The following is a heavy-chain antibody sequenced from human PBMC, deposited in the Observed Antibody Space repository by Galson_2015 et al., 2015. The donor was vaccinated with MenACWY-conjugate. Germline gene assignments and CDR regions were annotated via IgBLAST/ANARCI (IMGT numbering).Heavy chain of an antibody. D-gene: IGHD3-16*01. J-gene: IGHJ3*01. Sequence: ALVKPTQTLTRTCTFSGFSLTTSGVGVGWIRQPPGKALEWLALIYWDDDRRYSPSLRTRLAITKDTSRNQVVFTMANMDPVDTATYYCVHIVITYGGLSGDDAFDVWGLGTVVTVSS. V-gene: IGHV2-5*02. CDR3: VHIVITYGGLSGDDAFDV. CDR2: IYWDDDR. CDR1: GFSLTTSGVG.